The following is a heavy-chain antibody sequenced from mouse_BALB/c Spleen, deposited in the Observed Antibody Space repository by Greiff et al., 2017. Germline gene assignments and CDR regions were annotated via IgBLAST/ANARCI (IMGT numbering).Heavy chain of an antibody. CDR2: IWTGGGT. J-gene: IGHJ3*01. CDR3: VREEYDYDGAWFAY. Sequence: VKLMESGPGLVAPSQSLSITCTVSGFSLTSYDISWIRQPPGKGLEWLGVIWTGGGTNYNSAFMSRLSISKDNSKSQVFLKMNSLQTDDTAIYYCVREEYDYDGAWFAYWGQGTLVTVSA. D-gene: IGHD2-4*01. V-gene: IGHV2-9-2*01. CDR1: GFSLTSYD.